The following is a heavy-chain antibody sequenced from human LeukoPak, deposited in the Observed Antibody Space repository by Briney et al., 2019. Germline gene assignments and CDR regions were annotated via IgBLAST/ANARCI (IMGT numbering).Heavy chain of an antibody. J-gene: IGHJ5*02. Sequence: SETLSLTCTVSGGSISSYYWSWIRQPPGKGLEWIGYIYYSGSTNYNPSLKSRVTISVDTSKNQFSLKLSSVTAADTAVYYCARATPTYTHDTRTLRFLEWYRNNWFDPWGQGTLVTVSS. CDR2: IYYSGST. CDR1: GGSISSYY. D-gene: IGHD3-3*01. CDR3: ARATPTYTHDTRTLRFLEWYRNNWFDP. V-gene: IGHV4-59*01.